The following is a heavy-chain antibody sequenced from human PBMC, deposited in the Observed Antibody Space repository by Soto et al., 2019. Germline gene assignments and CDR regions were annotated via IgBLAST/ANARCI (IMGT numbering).Heavy chain of an antibody. D-gene: IGHD3-10*01. CDR2: IYHNGST. CDR3: ARELDGSGSYSYYYYGMDV. J-gene: IGHJ6*02. CDR1: GGSISSSNW. Sequence: SETLSLTCAVSGGSISSSNWWSWVRQPPGKGLEWIGDIYHNGSTNYNPSLKSRVTISVDTSKNQFSLKLSSVTAADTAVYFCARELDGSGSYSYYYYGMDVWGQGTTVTVSS. V-gene: IGHV4-4*02.